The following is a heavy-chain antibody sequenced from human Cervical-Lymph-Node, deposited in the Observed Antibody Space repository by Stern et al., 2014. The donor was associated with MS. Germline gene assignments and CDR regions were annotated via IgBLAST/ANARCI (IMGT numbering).Heavy chain of an antibody. CDR3: ARDQGDYSSESSYSWFDP. V-gene: IGHV1-69*06. Sequence: QEQPVPSGAEVKKSGSSVKVSCKASRDTFSNYAISWVRQAPGQGFEWMGGVIPSFGATQYAPRVQDRVTITADIFTSTAYIRLSSLRSEDTAVYYCARDQGDYSSESSYSWFDPWGQGTLVIVSS. J-gene: IGHJ5*02. CDR1: RDTFSNYA. CDR2: VIPSFGAT. D-gene: IGHD3-10*01.